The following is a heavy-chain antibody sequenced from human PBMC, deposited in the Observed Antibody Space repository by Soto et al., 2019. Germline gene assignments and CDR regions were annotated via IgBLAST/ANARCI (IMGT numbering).Heavy chain of an antibody. Sequence: EVQLVESGGGLVQPGRSLRLACAASGFTFGDYAMHWVRLVPGKGLEWVSGISWNSDNTYYADSVKGRLTISRDNAENSLYLQMNSLRGEDTALYYCAKGTEVSGHEYPFDSWGQGTLVTVSS. CDR1: GFTFGDYA. D-gene: IGHD6-25*01. CDR3: AKGTEVSGHEYPFDS. J-gene: IGHJ4*02. CDR2: ISWNSDNT. V-gene: IGHV3-9*01.